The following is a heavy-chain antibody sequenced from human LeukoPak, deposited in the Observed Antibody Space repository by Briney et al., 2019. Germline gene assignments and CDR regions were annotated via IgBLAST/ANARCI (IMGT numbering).Heavy chain of an antibody. CDR2: INPNSGAT. D-gene: IGHD3-10*01. J-gene: IGHJ3*02. Sequence: GASVMVSCKASGYTFTGYYMHWVRQAPGQGLEWLGWINPNSGATTYAQKFQGRVTMTRDTSISTAYMELTRLSSDDTAVYYCARGVGGYYYGSGSYYNSPSWAGAFDIWGQGTMITVSS. CDR1: GYTFTGYY. CDR3: ARGVGGYYYGSGSYYNSPSWAGAFDI. V-gene: IGHV1-2*02.